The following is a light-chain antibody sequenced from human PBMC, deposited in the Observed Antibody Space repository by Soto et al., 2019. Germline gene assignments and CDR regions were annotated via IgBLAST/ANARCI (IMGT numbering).Light chain of an antibody. V-gene: IGLV2-14*01. CDR2: EVS. J-gene: IGLJ2*01. CDR3: SSYTSSSTLV. CDR1: SSDVGGHNY. Sequence: QSALTQPASVSGAPGQSITISCTGTSSDVGGHNYVSWYQQHPGKAPKLMIYEVSNRPSGISNRFSGSKSGNTASLTISGLQADDEADYYCSSYTSSSTLVFGGGTKLTVL.